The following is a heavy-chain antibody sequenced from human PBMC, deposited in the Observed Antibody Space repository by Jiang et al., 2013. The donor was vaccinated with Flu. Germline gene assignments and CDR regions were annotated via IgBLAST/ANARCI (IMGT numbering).Heavy chain of an antibody. CDR2: TYYRSKWYN. V-gene: IGHV6-1*01. CDR1: GDSVSSNSAA. Sequence: GLVKPSQTLSLTCAISGDSVSSNSAAWNWIRQSPSRGLEWLGRTYYRSKWYNDYAVSVKSRITINPDTSKNQFSLQLNSVTPEDTAVYYCARLETVVVPAAISVNWFDPWGQGTLVTVSS. D-gene: IGHD2-2*01. J-gene: IGHJ5*02. CDR3: ARLETVVVPAAISVNWFDP.